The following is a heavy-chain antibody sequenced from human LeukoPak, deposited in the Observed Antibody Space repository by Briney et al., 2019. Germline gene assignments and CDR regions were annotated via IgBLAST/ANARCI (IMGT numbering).Heavy chain of an antibody. CDR2: INHSGST. D-gene: IGHD5-24*01. J-gene: IGHJ3*02. CDR3: ARGDVEMATISGPGVVFAFDI. V-gene: IGHV4-34*01. CDR1: GGSFSGYY. Sequence: SETLSLTCAVYGGSFSGYYWGWIRQPPGKGLEWIGEINHSGSTNYNPSLKSRVTISVDTSKNQFSLKLSSVTAADTAVYYCARGDVEMATISGPGVVFAFDIWGQGTMVTVSS.